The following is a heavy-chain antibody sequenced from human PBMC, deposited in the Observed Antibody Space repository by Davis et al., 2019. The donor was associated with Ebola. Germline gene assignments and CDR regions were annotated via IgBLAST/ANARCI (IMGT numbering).Heavy chain of an antibody. CDR3: ARANHANIYYYYMDV. CDR2: IYYSGST. Sequence: SETLSLTCSVSGGSISSYYWTWIRQPPGKGLEWIGYIYYSGSTNYNPSLKSRVTISVDTSKSQFSLKLDSVTAADTAVYYCARANHANIYYYYMDVWGKGTTVTVSS. J-gene: IGHJ6*03. V-gene: IGHV4-59*08. CDR1: GGSISSYY. D-gene: IGHD1-14*01.